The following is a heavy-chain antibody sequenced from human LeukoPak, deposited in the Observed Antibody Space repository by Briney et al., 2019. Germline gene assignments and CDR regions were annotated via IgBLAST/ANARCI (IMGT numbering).Heavy chain of an antibody. Sequence: ASVKVSCKASGYTFTSYGISWVRQAPGQGLEWMGWISAYNGNTNYAQKLQGRVTMTTDTSTSTAYMELRSLRSDDTAVYYCARVVLRGTATVTMNHDYWGQGTLVTVSS. CDR2: ISAYNGNT. CDR1: GYTFTSYG. CDR3: ARVVLRGTATVTMNHDY. V-gene: IGHV1-18*04. D-gene: IGHD4-17*01. J-gene: IGHJ4*02.